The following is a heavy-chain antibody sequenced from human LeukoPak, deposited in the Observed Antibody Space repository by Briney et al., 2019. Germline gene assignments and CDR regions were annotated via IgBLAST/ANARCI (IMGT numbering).Heavy chain of an antibody. CDR2: INHSGST. CDR1: GGSFSGYY. D-gene: IGHD3-22*01. Sequence: SETLSLTCAVYGGSFSGYYWSWIRQPPGKGLEWIGEINHSGSTNYNPSLKSRVTISVDTSKNQFSLKLSSVTAADTAVYYCARERIYYYDSSGTPYYFDYWGQGTLVTVSS. V-gene: IGHV4-34*01. J-gene: IGHJ4*02. CDR3: ARERIYYYDSSGTPYYFDY.